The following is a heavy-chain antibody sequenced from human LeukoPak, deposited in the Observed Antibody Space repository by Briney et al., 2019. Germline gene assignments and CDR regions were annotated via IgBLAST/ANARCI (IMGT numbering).Heavy chain of an antibody. V-gene: IGHV4-34*01. Sequence: SETLSLTCAVYGGSFSAYYWSWIRQPPGKGLEWIGEINHSGSTNYNPSLKSRVTISVDASKNQFSLKLSSVTAADTAVYYCARDVVAAPGTWDYWGQGTLVTVSS. D-gene: IGHD6-13*01. CDR1: GGSFSAYY. J-gene: IGHJ4*02. CDR2: INHSGST. CDR3: ARDVVAAPGTWDY.